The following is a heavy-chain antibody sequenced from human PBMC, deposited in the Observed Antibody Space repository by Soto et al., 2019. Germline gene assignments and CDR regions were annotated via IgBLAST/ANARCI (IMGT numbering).Heavy chain of an antibody. CDR1: GYSFTANV. J-gene: IGHJ5*02. D-gene: IGHD3-3*01. V-gene: IGHV1-3*01. Sequence: QVHLVQSGAEVKKPGASVKVSCKASGYSFTANVLHWVRQAPGQRPEWMGWINAASGKTKYSQNFQGRVTITRDTSATTTYVELSSLTSDDTAMYYCARGHVDFWSGSTLVLNPWGQGTLVIVSS. CDR3: ARGHVDFWSGSTLVLNP. CDR2: INAASGKT.